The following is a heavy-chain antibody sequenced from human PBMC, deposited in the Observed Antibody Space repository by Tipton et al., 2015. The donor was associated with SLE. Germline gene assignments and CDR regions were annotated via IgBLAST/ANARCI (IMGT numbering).Heavy chain of an antibody. Sequence: TLSLTCSVSGGPISSDNYYWSWIRQHPGKGLEWIGEIMPNGRSNFNPSLKSRVTISEDTSKKQFSLNLSSVSVADTAVYYCVRRGDHDTFDVWGQGTEVTVSS. J-gene: IGHJ3*01. CDR1: GGPISSDNYY. CDR3: VRRGDHDTFDV. D-gene: IGHD5-24*01. V-gene: IGHV4-30-4*01. CDR2: IMPNGRS.